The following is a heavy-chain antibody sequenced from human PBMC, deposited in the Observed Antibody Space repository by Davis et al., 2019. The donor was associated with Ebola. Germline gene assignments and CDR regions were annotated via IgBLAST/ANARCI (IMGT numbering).Heavy chain of an antibody. CDR2: ISGSGGST. V-gene: IGHV3-23*01. J-gene: IGHJ4*02. CDR1: GFTFSSYA. Sequence: GESLKISCAASGFTFSSYAMSWVRQAPGKGLEWVSAISGSGGSTYYADSVKGRFTISRDNAKNSLYLQMNSLRAEDTAVYYCAKGDYGDYWGQGTLVTVSS. CDR3: AKGDYGDY.